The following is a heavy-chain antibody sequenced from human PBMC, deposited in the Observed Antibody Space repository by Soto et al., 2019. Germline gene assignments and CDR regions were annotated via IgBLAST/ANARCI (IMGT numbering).Heavy chain of an antibody. D-gene: IGHD6-13*01. Sequence: QVQLQQWGAGLFKPSETLSLTCAVYGGSFSGYYCRWIRQPPGQGLQGMGEINHSGSTNDNPSLKSRVTISVHTSKNQFSLKLSYVTAADAAVYYCARGPWAAAGHPASREEYWGQVTMVTVSS. V-gene: IGHV4-34*01. J-gene: IGHJ4*02. CDR2: INHSGST. CDR1: GGSFSGYY. CDR3: ARGPWAAAGHPASREEY.